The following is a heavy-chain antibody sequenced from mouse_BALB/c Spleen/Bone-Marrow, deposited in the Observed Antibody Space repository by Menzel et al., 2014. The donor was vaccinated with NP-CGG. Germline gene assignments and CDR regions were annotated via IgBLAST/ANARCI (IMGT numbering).Heavy chain of an antibody. CDR3: ARERNRDSFAY. J-gene: IGHJ3*01. CDR2: INPSSGYT. V-gene: IGHV1-4*01. Sequence: VMLVESGAELARPGASVKMSCKASGYTFTSYTMHWVKQRPGQGLEWIGYINPSSGYTNYNQKFKDKATLTADKSSSTAYMQLSSLTSEDSAVYYCARERNRDSFAYRGQGTLVTVSA. CDR1: GYTFTSYT.